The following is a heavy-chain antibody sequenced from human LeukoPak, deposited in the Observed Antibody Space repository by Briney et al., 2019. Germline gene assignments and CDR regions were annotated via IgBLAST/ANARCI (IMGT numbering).Heavy chain of an antibody. J-gene: IGHJ3*02. Sequence: GASVKVSCKASGGTFSSYAISWVRQAPGQGLEWMGGIIPIFGTANYAQKFQGRVTMTRDMSTSTVYMELSSLRSEDTAVYYCARVDTAMVGDAFDIWGQGTMVTVSS. D-gene: IGHD5-18*01. V-gene: IGHV1-69*05. CDR3: ARVDTAMVGDAFDI. CDR1: GGTFSSYA. CDR2: IIPIFGTA.